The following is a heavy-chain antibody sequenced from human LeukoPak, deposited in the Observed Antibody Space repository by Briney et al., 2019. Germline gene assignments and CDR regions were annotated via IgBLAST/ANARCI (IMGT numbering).Heavy chain of an antibody. CDR1: GFTFSNAW. D-gene: IGHD6-19*01. J-gene: IGHJ4*02. V-gene: IGHV3-15*01. Sequence: GGSLRLSCAASGFTFSNAWMSWVRQAPGKGLEWVGRIKSKTDGGTTDYAAPVKGRFTISRDDSKNTLYLQMNSLKTEDTAVYYCTSLSSGWYRADYWGQGILVTVSS. CDR2: IKSKTDGGTT. CDR3: TSLSSGWYRADY.